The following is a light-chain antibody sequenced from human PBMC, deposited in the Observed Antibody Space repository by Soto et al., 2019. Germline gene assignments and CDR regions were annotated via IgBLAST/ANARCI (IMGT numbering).Light chain of an antibody. Sequence: SYELTQPPSVSVAPGQPAKITCGGNNIGVKTVHWYQQKPGQAPLLVVYDDSDRPSGIPERFSGSNSGNTATLTISRVEAGDEADYYCQVWDSTSDSHVFGTGTKVTVL. V-gene: IGLV3-21*02. CDR3: QVWDSTSDSHV. CDR1: NIGVKT. CDR2: DDS. J-gene: IGLJ1*01.